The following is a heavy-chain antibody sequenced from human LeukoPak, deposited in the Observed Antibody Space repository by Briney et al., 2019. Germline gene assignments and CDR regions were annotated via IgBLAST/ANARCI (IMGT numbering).Heavy chain of an antibody. V-gene: IGHV3-30*02. D-gene: IGHD1-14*01. J-gene: IGHJ4*02. CDR3: VKDNPLDY. CDR1: GFTFSNYA. Sequence: QAGGSLRLSCAASGFTFSNYAMNWVRQAPGKGLDWVAFIRYDGNNRLYADSVKGRFTISRDNSKNTLYLHINSLRAEDTAVYYCVKDNPLDYWGQGTLVIVSS. CDR2: IRYDGNNR.